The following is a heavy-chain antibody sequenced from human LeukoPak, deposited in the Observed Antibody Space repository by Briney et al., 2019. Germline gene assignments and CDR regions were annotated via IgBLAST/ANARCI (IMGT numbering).Heavy chain of an antibody. Sequence: GGSLRLSCAASGLTFTFYGMHWVRQAPGKGLEWVAFIRYDGSNKYYADSVKGRFTISRDNSKNTLYLQMNSLRAEDTAVYYCATRDSCGYYGFDHWGQGTLVTVSS. CDR3: ATRDSCGYYGFDH. D-gene: IGHD3-10*01. CDR1: GLTFTFYG. V-gene: IGHV3-30*02. J-gene: IGHJ4*02. CDR2: IRYDGSNK.